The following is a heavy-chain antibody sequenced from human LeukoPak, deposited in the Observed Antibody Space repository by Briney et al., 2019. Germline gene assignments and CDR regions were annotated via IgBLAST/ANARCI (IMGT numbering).Heavy chain of an antibody. Sequence: ASVKVSCKASGYTFTDDGISWVRQAPGQGLEWMGWISPYNGNTKYADKVLGRVTMSTDISTTTAYMELSRLRSDDTAVYYCARDRTSSGLGFDPWGQGTLVTVSS. CDR1: GYTFTDDG. CDR3: ARDRTSSGLGFDP. V-gene: IGHV1-18*01. CDR2: ISPYNGNT. J-gene: IGHJ5*02. D-gene: IGHD6-19*01.